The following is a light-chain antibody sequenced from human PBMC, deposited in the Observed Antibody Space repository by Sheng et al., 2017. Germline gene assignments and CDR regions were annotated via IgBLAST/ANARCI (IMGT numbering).Light chain of an antibody. CDR3: QQSYSTPFT. V-gene: IGKV1-39*01. CDR2: ASS. CDR1: QDIRNA. Sequence: DIQMTQSPSSLSASVGDRVTITCQASQDIRNALNWYQQKEGRAPNLLIFASSSLQSGAPLRFSGSGSGTDFTLTISSLQPEDFATYYCQQSYSTPFTFGPGTKVDIK. J-gene: IGKJ3*01.